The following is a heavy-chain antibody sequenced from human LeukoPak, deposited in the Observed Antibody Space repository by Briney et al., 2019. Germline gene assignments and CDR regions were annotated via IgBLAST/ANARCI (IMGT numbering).Heavy chain of an antibody. CDR1: GYSSTTYW. D-gene: IGHD6-6*01. V-gene: IGHV5-51*01. Sequence: GESLKISCKGSGYSSTTYWIGWVRQMPGKGLEWMGIIYPGDSDTRYSPSFQGQVTISADKSIGTAYLQWSSLKASDTAMYYCARTESYSSSSGLDYWGQGTLVTVSS. CDR2: IYPGDSDT. J-gene: IGHJ4*02. CDR3: ARTESYSSSSGLDY.